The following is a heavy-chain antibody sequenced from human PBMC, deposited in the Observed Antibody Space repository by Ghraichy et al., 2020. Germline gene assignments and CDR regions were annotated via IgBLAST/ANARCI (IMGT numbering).Heavy chain of an antibody. Sequence: MEWVRQAPGRGLEWVANIKQDGSERYDVDSVKGRFTISRDNAKNSLYLQMNSLRGEDTVVYYCGRDMDVWGQGTTVTVSS. J-gene: IGHJ6*02. V-gene: IGHV3-7*01. CDR2: IKQDGSER. CDR3: GRDMDV.